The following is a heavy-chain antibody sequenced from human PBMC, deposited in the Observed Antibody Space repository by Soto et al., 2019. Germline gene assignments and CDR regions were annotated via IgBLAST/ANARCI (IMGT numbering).Heavy chain of an antibody. CDR1: GSTFSILP. V-gene: IGHV1-18*01. CDR2: ISPDNGYT. J-gene: IGHJ5*01. Sequence: QVQLVQSGAEVKKPGASVKVSCKASGSTFSILPISAVRQAPGQGLEWMGSISPDNGYTNYGQKLQGRITMNTDTATNTAYMELSSLRSDDTAVYYCARGAGTETISYRFDSWGEGTLVTVSS. D-gene: IGHD3-9*01. CDR3: ARGAGTETISYRFDS.